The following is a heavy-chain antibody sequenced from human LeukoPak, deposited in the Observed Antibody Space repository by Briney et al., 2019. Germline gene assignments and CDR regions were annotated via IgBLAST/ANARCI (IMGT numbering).Heavy chain of an antibody. V-gene: IGHV4-39*01. CDR1: GGSISNSGYY. D-gene: IGHD6-19*01. J-gene: IGHJ4*02. Sequence: SETLSLTCTVSGGSISNSGYYWGWIRQPPGKGLEWIGSIYYTGNTYYNLSLNSRVTISVDTSKNQFSLKLSSVTDADTAIYYCARLISGWYVIYWGQGTLVTVSS. CDR2: IYYTGNT. CDR3: ARLISGWYVIY.